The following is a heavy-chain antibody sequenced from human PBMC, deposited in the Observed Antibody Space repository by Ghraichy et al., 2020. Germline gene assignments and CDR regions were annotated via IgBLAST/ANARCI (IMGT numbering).Heavy chain of an antibody. D-gene: IGHD5-24*01. CDR2: FYPGGST. CDR1: GFSVSDNH. CDR3: ARGGRGVYNYY. J-gene: IGHJ4*01. V-gene: IGHV3-53*01. Sequence: GGSLRLSCVASGFSVSDNHMSWVRQTPGKGLEWVSVFYPGGSTYYTDSVRGRFTITTDTSTNTLYLQMTNLRVEDTAVYHCARGGRGVYNYYWGQGTLVTVSS.